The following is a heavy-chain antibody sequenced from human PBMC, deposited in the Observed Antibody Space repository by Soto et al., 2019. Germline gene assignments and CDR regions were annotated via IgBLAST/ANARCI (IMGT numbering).Heavy chain of an antibody. CDR1: GFTFSSYS. Sequence: GGSLRLSCAASGFTFSSYSMNWVRQAPGKGLEWVSYISSSSSTIYYADSVKGRFTISRDNAKNSLYLQMNSLRAEDTALYYCAKDIYYDSSGYYPQAFDYWGQGTLVTVS. CDR2: ISSSSSTI. V-gene: IGHV3-48*04. D-gene: IGHD3-22*01. CDR3: AKDIYYDSSGYYPQAFDY. J-gene: IGHJ4*02.